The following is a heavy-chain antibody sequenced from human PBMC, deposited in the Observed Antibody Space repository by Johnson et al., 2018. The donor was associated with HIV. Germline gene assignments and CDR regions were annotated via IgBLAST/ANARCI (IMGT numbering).Heavy chain of an antibody. CDR3: ARDPTTQNSRLTGDFGAFDS. CDR1: GFTLHDYD. D-gene: IGHD7-27*01. J-gene: IGHJ3*02. Sequence: VQLVESGGGVVRPGGSLRLSCAASGFTLHDYDMSWVRQAPGKGLEWVSGFYRNGGSTGYAASVKGRFTISRDNAKNSLDLQMNSLTVEDSALYYCARDPTTQNSRLTGDFGAFDSWGQGTMVTVAS. V-gene: IGHV3-20*04. CDR2: FYRNGGST.